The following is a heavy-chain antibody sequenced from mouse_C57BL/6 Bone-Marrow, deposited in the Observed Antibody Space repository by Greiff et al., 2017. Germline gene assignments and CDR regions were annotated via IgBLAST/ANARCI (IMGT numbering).Heavy chain of an antibody. D-gene: IGHD3-2*02. CDR1: GYAFSSSW. Sequence: LQESGPELVKPGASVKISCKASGYAFSSSWMNWVKQRPGKGLEWIGRIYPGDGDTNYNGKFKGKATLTADKSSSTAYMQLSSLTSEDSAVYFCARSDSSGYTFAYWGQGTLVTVSA. V-gene: IGHV1-82*01. CDR2: IYPGDGDT. J-gene: IGHJ3*01. CDR3: ARSDSSGYTFAY.